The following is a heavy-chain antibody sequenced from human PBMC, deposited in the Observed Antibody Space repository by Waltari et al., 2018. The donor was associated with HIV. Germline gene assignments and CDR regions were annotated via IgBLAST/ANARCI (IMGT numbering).Heavy chain of an antibody. CDR2: ITGSGDRT. CDR1: GFTSSSYA. Sequence: CVVSGFTSSSYAMSWVRHSPGKGLEWVSGITGSGDRTYYADSVKGRLTISRDNSKNTLYLQMNSLRAEDTAVYSCARAAYYYDSTGYYYGAFYFDYWGQGTLVTVSS. J-gene: IGHJ4*02. V-gene: IGHV3-23*01. D-gene: IGHD3-22*01. CDR3: ARAAYYYDSTGYYYGAFYFDY.